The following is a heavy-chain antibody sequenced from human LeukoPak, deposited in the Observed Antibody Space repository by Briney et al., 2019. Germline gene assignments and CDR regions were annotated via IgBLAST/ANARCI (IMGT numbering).Heavy chain of an antibody. CDR3: AKETYSSGSTPYFDY. CDR1: GFTVSSSY. CDR2: LYSGCST. V-gene: IGHV3-53*01. Sequence: GGSLRLSCAASGFTVSSSYMSWVRQAPGKGPEWVSVLYSGCSTYYTDSVKGRFTISRDNSENTLYLQMNSLRAEDTAVYYCAKETYSSGSTPYFDYWGQGNLVTVSS. J-gene: IGHJ4*02. D-gene: IGHD6-19*01.